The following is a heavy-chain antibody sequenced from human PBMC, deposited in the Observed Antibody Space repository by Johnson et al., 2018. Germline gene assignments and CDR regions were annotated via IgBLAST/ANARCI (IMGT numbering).Heavy chain of an antibody. CDR2: ISYDGSNK. Sequence: QVQLVQSGGGVVQPGRSXRLSCAASGFTFRSYGLHWVRQAPGKGLELVAVISYDGSNKYYADSVTGRFPISRDNSQNTLYPQMTSLRAEDTAVYYCARDRPARANFYYYYYMDVWGKGTTVTVS. D-gene: IGHD4/OR15-4a*01. V-gene: IGHV3-30*03. CDR3: ARDRPARANFYYYYYMDV. CDR1: GFTFRSYG. J-gene: IGHJ6*03.